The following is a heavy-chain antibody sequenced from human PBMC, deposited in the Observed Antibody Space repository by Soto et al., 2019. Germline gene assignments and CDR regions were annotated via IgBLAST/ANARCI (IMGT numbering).Heavy chain of an antibody. Sequence: GASVKVSCKASGGTFSSYTISWVRQAPGQGLEWMGRISPILGIANYAQKFQGRVTITADKSTSTAYMELSSLRSEDTAVYYCAREEYYYDSSGYHATKPFDYWGQGTLVTVSS. V-gene: IGHV1-69*04. CDR1: GGTFSSYT. J-gene: IGHJ4*02. CDR2: ISPILGIA. D-gene: IGHD3-22*01. CDR3: AREEYYYDSSGYHATKPFDY.